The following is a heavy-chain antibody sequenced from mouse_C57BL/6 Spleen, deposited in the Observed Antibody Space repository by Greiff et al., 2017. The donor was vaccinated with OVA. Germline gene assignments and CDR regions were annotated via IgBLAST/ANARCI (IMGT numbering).Heavy chain of an antibody. J-gene: IGHJ4*01. CDR2: IYPGDGDT. Sequence: QVQLQQSGPELVKPGASVKISCKASGYAFSSSWMNWVKQRPGKGLEWIGRIYPGDGDTNYNGKFKGKATLTADKSSSTAYMQLSSLTSEDSAVYFCARIGITTDAMDYWGQGTSVTVSS. CDR1: GYAFSSSW. V-gene: IGHV1-82*01. CDR3: ARIGITTDAMDY. D-gene: IGHD1-1*01.